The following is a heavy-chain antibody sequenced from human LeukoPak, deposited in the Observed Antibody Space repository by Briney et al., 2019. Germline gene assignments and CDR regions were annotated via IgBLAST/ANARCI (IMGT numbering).Heavy chain of an antibody. CDR2: VYHTGST. D-gene: IGHD6-13*01. CDR1: GGSININNW. CDR3: ARGGDSSSWSVDH. V-gene: IGHV4-4*02. J-gene: IGHJ4*02. Sequence: PSGTLSLTCAVSGGSININNWWSWVRQPPGKGLEWIGEVYHTGSTNYNPSLESRVTISVDKSKNQFSLKVRSVTAADTAVYYCARGGDSSSWSVDHWGQGTLVTVSS.